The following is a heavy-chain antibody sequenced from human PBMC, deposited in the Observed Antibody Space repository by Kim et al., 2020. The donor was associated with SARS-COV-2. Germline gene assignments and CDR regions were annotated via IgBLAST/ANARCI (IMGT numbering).Heavy chain of an antibody. Sequence: SETLSLTCAVYGGSFSGYYWSWIRQPPGKGLEWIGEINHSGSTNYNPSLKSRVTISVDTSKNQFSLKLSSVTAADTAVYYCARGYASENMGDIVVVVAASLDYWGQGTLVTVSS. V-gene: IGHV4-34*01. J-gene: IGHJ4*02. CDR2: INHSGST. CDR1: GGSFSGYY. D-gene: IGHD2-15*01. CDR3: ARGYASENMGDIVVVVAASLDY.